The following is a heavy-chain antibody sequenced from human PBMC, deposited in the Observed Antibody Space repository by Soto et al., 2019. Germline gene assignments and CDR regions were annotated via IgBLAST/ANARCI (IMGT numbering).Heavy chain of an antibody. D-gene: IGHD3-9*01. CDR1: GFTFSSYA. CDR2: ISVSGGRT. V-gene: IGHV3-23*01. CDR3: AKDPPTIAYWYFDL. Sequence: SLRLSCAASGFTFSSYAMSWVRQAPGKGLEWVSAISVSGGRTNYADSVRGRFIISRDNSKNTLYLQMNSLRAEDTAVYYCAKDPPTIAYWYFDLWGRGTLVTVSS. J-gene: IGHJ2*01.